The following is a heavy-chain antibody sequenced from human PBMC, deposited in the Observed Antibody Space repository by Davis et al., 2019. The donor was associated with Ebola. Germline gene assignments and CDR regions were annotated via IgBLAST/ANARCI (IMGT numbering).Heavy chain of an antibody. J-gene: IGHJ4*02. Sequence: SVKVSCKASGDTFSSYAISWVRQAPGQGLEWMGGIIPIFGTANYAQKFQGRVTITADESTSTAYMELSSLRSEDTAVYYCARDGTQDFDFDYWGQGTLVTVSS. CDR3: ARDGTQDFDFDY. D-gene: IGHD1-1*01. CDR1: GDTFSSYA. V-gene: IGHV1-69*13. CDR2: IIPIFGTA.